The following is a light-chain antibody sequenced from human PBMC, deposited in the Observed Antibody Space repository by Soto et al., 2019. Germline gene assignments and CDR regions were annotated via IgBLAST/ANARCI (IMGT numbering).Light chain of an antibody. Sequence: QSVLTQPASGSGSPGQSITISCTGTSSDVGHYNFVSWYQQHPGKAPKLLLYEVTNRPSGVSVRSSGSKSGNTASLTISGLQTEHEADYYCSSYRDSRTRVFGTGTKVTVL. CDR3: SSYRDSRTRV. J-gene: IGLJ1*01. V-gene: IGLV2-14*01. CDR1: SSDVGHYNF. CDR2: EVT.